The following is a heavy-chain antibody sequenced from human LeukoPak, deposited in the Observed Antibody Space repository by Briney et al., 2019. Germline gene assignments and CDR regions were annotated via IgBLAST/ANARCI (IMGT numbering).Heavy chain of an antibody. CDR2: ISASGGST. CDR3: ARDVTVYGMDV. Sequence: GGSLRLSCAASGFTFSSSAMSWVRQVPGKGLEWVSGISASGGSTYYADSVRGRFTISRDNSKNTLYLQMNSLRAEDTAVYYCARDVTVYGMDVWGQGTTVTVSS. CDR1: GFTFSSSA. V-gene: IGHV3-23*01. D-gene: IGHD2-21*02. J-gene: IGHJ6*02.